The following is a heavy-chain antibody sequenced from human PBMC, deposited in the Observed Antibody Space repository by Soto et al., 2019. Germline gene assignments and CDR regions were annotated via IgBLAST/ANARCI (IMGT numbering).Heavy chain of an antibody. J-gene: IGHJ4*02. CDR3: ARDGAGMGATSEY. D-gene: IGHD1-26*01. V-gene: IGHV1-69*12. CDR1: GGTFSSYT. Sequence: QVQLVQSGAEVKKPGSSVKVSCKASGGTFSSYTLNWVRQAPGPGLEWMGGIIPMFGTTDYAEKFQGRVTITADESTSTAYMELTGLRSEDTAFYYCARDGAGMGATSEYWGQGTLVTGSS. CDR2: IIPMFGTT.